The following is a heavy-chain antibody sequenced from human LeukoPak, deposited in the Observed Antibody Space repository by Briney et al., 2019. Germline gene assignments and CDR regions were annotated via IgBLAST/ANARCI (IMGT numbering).Heavy chain of an antibody. CDR1: GGSISSYY. Sequence: SETLSLTCTVSGGSISSYYWSWIRQPPGKGLEWIGYIYYSGSTNYIPSLKSRLTMSVDTSKNQFSLKLSSVTAADTAVYYCARGLIAVAGLDYWGQGTLVTVSS. D-gene: IGHD6-19*01. V-gene: IGHV4-59*12. J-gene: IGHJ4*02. CDR3: ARGLIAVAGLDY. CDR2: IYYSGST.